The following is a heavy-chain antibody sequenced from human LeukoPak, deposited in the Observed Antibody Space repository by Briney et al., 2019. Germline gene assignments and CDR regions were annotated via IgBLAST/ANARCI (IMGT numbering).Heavy chain of an antibody. Sequence: PGGSLRLSCAASGFSFSSYTMNWVRQSPGKGLECVSSISSSGSYIYYADSVKGRFTISRDNAKNSLYLQMSSLRAEDTAVYYCARALNLRTRGGVFHWGQGTLVTVFS. CDR2: ISSSGSYI. J-gene: IGHJ4*02. CDR3: ARALNLRTRGGVFH. CDR1: GFSFSSYT. D-gene: IGHD2-21*01. V-gene: IGHV3-21*01.